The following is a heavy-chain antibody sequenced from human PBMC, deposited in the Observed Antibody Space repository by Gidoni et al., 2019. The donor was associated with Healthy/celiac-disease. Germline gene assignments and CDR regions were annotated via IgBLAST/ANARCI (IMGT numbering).Heavy chain of an antibody. CDR2: IDYSGST. J-gene: IGHJ3*02. CDR1: GGSISSYY. V-gene: IGHV4-59*01. D-gene: IGHD3-10*01. CDR3: ARVLWFGELLGAFDI. Sequence: QVQLQESGPGLVKPSETLSLTCTVSGGSISSYYWSWIRQPPGKGLEWIGYIDYSGSTNYNPSLKSRVTISVDTSKNQFSLKLSSVTAADTAVYYCARVLWFGELLGAFDIWGQGTMVTVSS.